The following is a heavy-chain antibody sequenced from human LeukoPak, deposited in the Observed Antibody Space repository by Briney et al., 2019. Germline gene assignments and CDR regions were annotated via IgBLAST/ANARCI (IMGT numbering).Heavy chain of an antibody. V-gene: IGHV1-24*01. CDR1: GYTLTELS. Sequence: ASVKVSCRVSGYTLTELSMHWVRQAPGKGLEWMGGFDPEDGETIYAQKFQGRVTMTEDTSTDTAYMELSSLRSEDTAVYYCATVANYPYYYYGMGVWGQGTTVTVSS. J-gene: IGHJ6*02. CDR2: FDPEDGET. CDR3: ATVANYPYYYYGMGV. D-gene: IGHD4/OR15-4a*01.